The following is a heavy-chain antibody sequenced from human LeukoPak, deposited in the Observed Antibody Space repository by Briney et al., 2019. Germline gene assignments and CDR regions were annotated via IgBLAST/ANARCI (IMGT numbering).Heavy chain of an antibody. CDR2: IYYSGST. D-gene: IGHD6-6*01. Sequence: SETLSLTCTVSGGSISRSSYYWGWIRQPPGKGLEWIGSIYYSGSTYYNPSLKSRVTISVDTSKNQFSLKLSSVTAADTAVYYCARQSGSSSGLDYWGQGTLVTVSS. CDR1: GGSISRSSYY. J-gene: IGHJ4*02. V-gene: IGHV4-39*01. CDR3: ARQSGSSSGLDY.